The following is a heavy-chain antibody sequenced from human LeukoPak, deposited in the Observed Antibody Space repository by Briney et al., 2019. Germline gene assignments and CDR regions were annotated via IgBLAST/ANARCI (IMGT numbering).Heavy chain of an antibody. J-gene: IGHJ6*02. CDR2: IYSGGST. D-gene: IGHD6-13*01. V-gene: IGHV3-66*01. CDR3: ARDSIAAAGNYRYYGMDV. CDR1: GFTFSNAW. Sequence: GGSLRLSCAASGFTFSNAWMSWVRQAPGKGLEWVSVIYSGGSTYYADSVKGRFTISRDNSKNTLYLQMNSLRAEDTAVYYCARDSIAAAGNYRYYGMDVWGQGTTVTVSS.